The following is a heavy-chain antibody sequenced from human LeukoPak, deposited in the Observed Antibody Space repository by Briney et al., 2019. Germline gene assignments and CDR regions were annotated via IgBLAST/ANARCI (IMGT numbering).Heavy chain of an antibody. J-gene: IGHJ4*02. CDR1: GYSISSGYY. CDR2: IYYSGST. D-gene: IGHD1-1*01. CDR3: AITTGTGFDY. V-gene: IGHV4-61*01. Sequence: PSETLSLTCAVSGYSISSGYYWSWIRQPPGEGLEGFGYIYYSGSTNYNPPLKTRVTISVHTSKHQFSLTLSSVTAAHTAVYYCAITTGTGFDYWGKGTLVTVCS.